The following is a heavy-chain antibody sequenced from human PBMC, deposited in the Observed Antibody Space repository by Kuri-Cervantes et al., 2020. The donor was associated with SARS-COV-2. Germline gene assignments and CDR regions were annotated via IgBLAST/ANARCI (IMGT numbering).Heavy chain of an antibody. CDR3: ARGAPLPYSSGPTAAPDYYYGMDV. CDR1: GGSFSGYY. Sequence: GSLRLSCAVYGGSFSGYYWSWIRQPPGKGLEWIGEINHSGSTNYNPSLKSRVTISVDTSKNQFSLKLSSVTAADTAAYYCARGAPLPYSSGPTAAPDYYYGMDVWGQGTTVTVSS. CDR2: INHSGST. V-gene: IGHV4-34*01. J-gene: IGHJ6*02. D-gene: IGHD6-19*01.